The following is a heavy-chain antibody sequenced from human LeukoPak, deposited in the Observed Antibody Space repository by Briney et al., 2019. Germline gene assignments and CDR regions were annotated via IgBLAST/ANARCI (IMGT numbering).Heavy chain of an antibody. D-gene: IGHD3-22*01. Sequence: GESLKISCKASGYSFTSYFIGWVRQMPGKGLEWMAIIYPGDSDTRYSPSFQGQVTISADNSINTAYPQWSSLKASDTAIYYCARSSDSGGYYDYFDYWGQGTLVTVSS. CDR2: IYPGDSDT. J-gene: IGHJ4*02. CDR1: GYSFTSYF. CDR3: ARSSDSGGYYDYFDY. V-gene: IGHV5-51*01.